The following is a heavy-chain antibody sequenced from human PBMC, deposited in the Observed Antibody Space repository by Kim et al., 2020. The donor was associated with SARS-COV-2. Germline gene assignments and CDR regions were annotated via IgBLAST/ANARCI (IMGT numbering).Heavy chain of an antibody. CDR1: GGSFSGYY. CDR3: ARSVNRITMVRGVRGWFDP. D-gene: IGHD3-10*01. J-gene: IGHJ5*02. V-gene: IGHV4-34*01. Sequence: SETLSLTCAVYGGSFSGYYWSWIRQPPGKGLEWIGEINHSGSTNYNPSLKSRVTISVDTSKNQFSLKLSSVTAADTAVYYCARSVNRITMVRGVRGWFDPWGQGTLVTVSS. CDR2: INHSGST.